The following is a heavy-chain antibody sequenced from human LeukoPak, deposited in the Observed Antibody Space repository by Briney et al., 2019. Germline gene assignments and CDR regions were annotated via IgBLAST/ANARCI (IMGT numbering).Heavy chain of an antibody. D-gene: IGHD6-6*01. CDR3: ARGGAARPFDY. J-gene: IGHJ4*02. Sequence: PSETLSLTCTVSGGSISSYYWSWIRQPPGKGLERIGYIYYSGSTNYNPSLKSRVTISVDTSKNQFSLKLSSVTAADTAVYYCARGGAARPFDYWGQGTLVTVSS. CDR1: GGSISSYY. CDR2: IYYSGST. V-gene: IGHV4-59*01.